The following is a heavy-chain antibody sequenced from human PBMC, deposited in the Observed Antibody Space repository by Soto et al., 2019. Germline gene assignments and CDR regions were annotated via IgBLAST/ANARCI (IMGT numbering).Heavy chain of an antibody. CDR1: GFTFTSSA. D-gene: IGHD4-17*01. Sequence: SLKVSCKSAGFTFTSSAVQCGRHSRGQRLEWIGWIVVGSGNTNYAQKFQERVTITRDMSTSTAYMELNSLRAGDTAVYYCARGLYGETDAFDIWGQGTMVTVSS. V-gene: IGHV1-58*01. J-gene: IGHJ3*02. CDR2: IVVGSGNT. CDR3: ARGLYGETDAFDI.